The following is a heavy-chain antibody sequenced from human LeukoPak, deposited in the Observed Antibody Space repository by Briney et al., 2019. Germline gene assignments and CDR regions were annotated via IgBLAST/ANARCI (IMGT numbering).Heavy chain of an antibody. V-gene: IGHV3-21*01. J-gene: IGHJ4*02. CDR1: GFTFSSYS. Sequence: KPGGSLRLSCAASGFTFSSYSMNWVRQAPGKGLEWVSSISSSSSYIYYADSMKGRFTISRDNAKNSLYLQMNSLRAEDTAVYYCARGGETGTSPFDYWGQGTLVTVAS. CDR2: ISSSSSYI. D-gene: IGHD1-7*01. CDR3: ARGGETGTSPFDY.